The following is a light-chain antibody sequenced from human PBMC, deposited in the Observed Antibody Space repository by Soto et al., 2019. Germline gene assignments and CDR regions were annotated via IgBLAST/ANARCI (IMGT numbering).Light chain of an antibody. CDR1: QSLVHSDGNTY. J-gene: IGKJ3*01. CDR3: MQAKQWPFT. Sequence: VVMTQSPLSLPVTLGQPASISCRSSQSLVHSDGNTYLEWFQQRPGQSPRRLIYKVSNRDSGVRDRISGSGACTDFTLIISRVEAEDVGVYYCMQAKQWPFTFGPGTKVDIK. V-gene: IGKV2-30*02. CDR2: KVS.